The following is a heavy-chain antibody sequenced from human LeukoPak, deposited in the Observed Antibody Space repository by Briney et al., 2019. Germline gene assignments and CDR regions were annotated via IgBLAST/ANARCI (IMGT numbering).Heavy chain of an antibody. J-gene: IGHJ4*02. CDR3: AKDDESVATTFFDY. Sequence: GGTLRLSCAASGFTFSSYGMSWVRQAPGKGLEWVSAISGSGGSTYYADSVKGRFTISRDNSKNTLYLQMNSLRAEDTAVYYCAKDDESVATTFFDYWGQGTLVTVSS. V-gene: IGHV3-23*01. CDR1: GFTFSSYG. CDR2: ISGSGGST. D-gene: IGHD5-12*01.